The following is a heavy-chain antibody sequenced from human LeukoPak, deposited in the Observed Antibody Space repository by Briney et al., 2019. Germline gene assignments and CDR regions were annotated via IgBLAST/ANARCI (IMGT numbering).Heavy chain of an antibody. D-gene: IGHD3-16*01. CDR3: ARGGWGSGFDAFDI. J-gene: IGHJ3*02. CDR2: IKKDGSEK. CDR1: GFTFSSYW. V-gene: IGHV3-7*01. Sequence: PGGTLRLSCEASGFTFSSYWMSWVRQAPGKGLEWVANIKKDGSEKYYVDSVKGRFTISRDNAENSLYLQMNSLRAEDTAVYYCARGGWGSGFDAFDIWGQGTMVTVSS.